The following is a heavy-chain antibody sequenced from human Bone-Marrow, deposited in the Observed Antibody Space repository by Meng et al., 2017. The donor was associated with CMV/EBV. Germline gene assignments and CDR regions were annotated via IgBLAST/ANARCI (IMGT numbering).Heavy chain of an antibody. CDR1: GGTFSSYA. CDR2: IIPILGIA. V-gene: IGHV1-69*10. D-gene: IGHD5-12*01. CDR3: ARWEGLRLPMDV. Sequence: SVKVSCKASGGTFSSYAISWVRQAPGQGLEWMGGIIPILGIANYAQKFQGRVTITADKSTNTAYMELSSLRSEDTAVYYCARWEGLRLPMDVWGQGTTVTVSS. J-gene: IGHJ6*02.